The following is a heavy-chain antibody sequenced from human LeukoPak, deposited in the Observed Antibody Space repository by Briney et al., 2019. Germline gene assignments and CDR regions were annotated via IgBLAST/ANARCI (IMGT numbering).Heavy chain of an antibody. CDR1: GGSISSGSYY. D-gene: IGHD3-22*01. J-gene: IGHJ4*02. V-gene: IGHV4-39*07. Sequence: SETLSLTCTVSGGSISSGSYYWGWIRQPQGKGLEWIVSIYYSGITYYNPSLKRRITISVDTSKIQFSLKLSSVTAADTAVYYCARDLYYDSSGSIDYWGQGTLVTVSS. CDR2: IYYSGIT. CDR3: ARDLYYDSSGSIDY.